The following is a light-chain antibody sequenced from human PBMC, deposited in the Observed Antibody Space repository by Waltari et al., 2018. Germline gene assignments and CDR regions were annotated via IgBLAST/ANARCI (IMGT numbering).Light chain of an antibody. CDR3: QQAHSWPLA. CDR2: SAS. V-gene: IGKV1-12*01. J-gene: IGKJ4*01. Sequence: DIQLTQSPSSVSASVGDSLTLTCRASRALSGCLAWYQHKPGKAPKLLINSASTVQNGVPKRFSGSVSGTEFTLTISSLLPEDFATYYCQQAHSWPLAFGGGTEVEI. CDR1: RALSGC.